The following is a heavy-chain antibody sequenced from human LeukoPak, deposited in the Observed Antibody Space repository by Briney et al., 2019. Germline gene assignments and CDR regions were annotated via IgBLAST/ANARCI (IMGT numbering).Heavy chain of an antibody. CDR3: ARVRVTTIDY. CDR2: IIPIFGTA. Sequence: ASVKVSCKASGGTFSSYAISWVRQAPGQGLEWMGGIIPIFGTANYAQKFQGRVTITADESTSTAYMELRSLRSDDTAVYYCARVRVTTIDYWGQGTLVTVSS. J-gene: IGHJ4*02. D-gene: IGHD4-11*01. CDR1: GGTFSSYA. V-gene: IGHV1-69*01.